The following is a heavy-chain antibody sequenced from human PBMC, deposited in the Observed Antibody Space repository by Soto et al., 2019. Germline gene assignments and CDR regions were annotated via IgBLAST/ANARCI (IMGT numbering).Heavy chain of an antibody. V-gene: IGHV4-39*01. Sequence: SETLSLTCTVSGGSISSSSYYWGWIRKPPGKGLEWIGSIYYSGSTYYNPSLKSRVTISVDTSKNQFSLKLSSVTAADTAVYYCARRPFYDILTGYYRILKYNWFDPWGQGTLVTVSS. CDR1: GGSISSSSYY. D-gene: IGHD3-9*01. J-gene: IGHJ5*02. CDR2: IYYSGST. CDR3: ARRPFYDILTGYYRILKYNWFDP.